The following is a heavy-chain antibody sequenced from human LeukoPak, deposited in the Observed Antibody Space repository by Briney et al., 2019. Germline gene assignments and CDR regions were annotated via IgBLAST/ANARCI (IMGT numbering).Heavy chain of an antibody. CDR1: GGSFSGYY. CDR2: INHSGST. V-gene: IGHV4-34*01. Sequence: SETLSLTCAVYGGSFSGYYWSWIRQPPGKGLEWIGEINHSGSTNYNPSLKSRVTIPVDTSKNQFSLKLSSVTAADTAVYYCARGRGSGSYYPYYYYYYMDVWGKGTTVTVSS. D-gene: IGHD1-26*01. CDR3: ARGRGSGSYYPYYYYYYMDV. J-gene: IGHJ6*03.